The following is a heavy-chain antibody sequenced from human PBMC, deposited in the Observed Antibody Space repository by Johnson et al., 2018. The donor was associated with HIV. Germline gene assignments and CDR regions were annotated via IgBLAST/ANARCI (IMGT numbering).Heavy chain of an antibody. D-gene: IGHD6-13*01. CDR1: GFTVSRNY. J-gene: IGHJ3*01. V-gene: IGHV3-66*01. CDR2: FYGGGNT. CDR3: AKDQWSSSWTNDAFDF. Sequence: VQLVESGGGLVQPGGSLRLSCAASGFTVSRNYMPWFRPAPGKGLEWVSVFYGGGNTYSADPVKGRFPFSRDNSKTTLYLQMNSLRAEDTAVYYCAKDQWSSSWTNDAFDFWGQGTMVTVSS.